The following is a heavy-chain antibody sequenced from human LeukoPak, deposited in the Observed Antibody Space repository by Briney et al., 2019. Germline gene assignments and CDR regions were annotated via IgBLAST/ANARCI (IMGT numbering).Heavy chain of an antibody. CDR3: AKVFGGSYWSDY. D-gene: IGHD1-26*01. CDR1: EFSVGSNY. Sequence: SGGSLRLSCAASEFSVGSNYMTWVRQAPGKGLEWVSLIYSGGSTYYADSVKGRFTISRDNSKNTLYLQMNSLRAEDTAVYYCAKVFGGSYWSDYWGQGTLVTVSS. V-gene: IGHV3-66*01. CDR2: IYSGGST. J-gene: IGHJ4*02.